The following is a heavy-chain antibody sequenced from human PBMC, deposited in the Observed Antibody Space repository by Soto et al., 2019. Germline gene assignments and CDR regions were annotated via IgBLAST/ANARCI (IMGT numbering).Heavy chain of an antibody. CDR1: GFAFSSYA. D-gene: IGHD6-6*01. CDR3: AKVSEVAARGTCYYFDD. Sequence: EVQLLESGGGLVQPGGSLRLSCAASGFAFSSYAMSWVRQAPGKGPEWVSAIRGSGGSTYYADSVKGRFTISRDNAKHSRYPQRNSRRAEDTAVYYCAKVSEVAARGTCYYFDDWGQGTLVTFSS. J-gene: IGHJ4*02. CDR2: IRGSGGST. V-gene: IGHV3-23*01.